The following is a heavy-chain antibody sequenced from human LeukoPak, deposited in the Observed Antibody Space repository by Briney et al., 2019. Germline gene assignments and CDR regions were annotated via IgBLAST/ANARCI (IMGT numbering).Heavy chain of an antibody. Sequence: PGRSLSLSCAASGFTFSSYAMHWVRQAPGKGLEWVAVISYDGSNKYYADSVKGRFTISRDNSKNTLYLQMNSLRAEDTAVYYCAREPVAYCGGDCYSGYFDYWGQGTLVTVSS. CDR2: ISYDGSNK. D-gene: IGHD2-21*02. CDR3: AREPVAYCGGDCYSGYFDY. CDR1: GFTFSSYA. J-gene: IGHJ4*02. V-gene: IGHV3-30-3*01.